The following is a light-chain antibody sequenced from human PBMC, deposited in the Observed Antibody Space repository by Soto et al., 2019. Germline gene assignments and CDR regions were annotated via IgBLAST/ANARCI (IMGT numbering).Light chain of an antibody. CDR1: QSIRSL. CDR3: KQYQTYSN. Sequence: DIQMTQSPSTLSASVVDRVTITFRASQSIRSLLAWYQQKPGKAPKVLIYDASSLGSGVPSRFSGSGSGTEFTLTISSLQPDDFATYSCKQYQTYSNFGQGTRLEIK. V-gene: IGKV1-5*01. CDR2: DAS. J-gene: IGKJ5*01.